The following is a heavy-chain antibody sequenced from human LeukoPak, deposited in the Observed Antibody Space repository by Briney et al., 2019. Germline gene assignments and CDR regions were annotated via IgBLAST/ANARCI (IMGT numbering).Heavy chain of an antibody. V-gene: IGHV3-15*05. Sequence: GGSLRLSCAASGFNFSDSWMRWVRQVPGKGLEWVGHIKSQKFGGTTSYAAAVEGRFSISRDDSKNMLFLQMNNVKTEDTAVYFCTSERYFVFLFGGQGTLVTASS. CDR3: TSERYFVFLF. J-gene: IGHJ4*02. CDR2: IKSQKFGGTT. CDR1: GFNFSDSW. D-gene: IGHD3-16*01.